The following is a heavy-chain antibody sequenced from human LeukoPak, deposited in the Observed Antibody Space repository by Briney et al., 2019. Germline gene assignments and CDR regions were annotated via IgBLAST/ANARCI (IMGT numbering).Heavy chain of an antibody. D-gene: IGHD3-3*01. V-gene: IGHV1-2*06. CDR2: INPNSGDT. CDR1: GYTFTAYY. CDR3: ARGRNLLRFLEWLFDY. J-gene: IGHJ4*02. Sequence: ASVKVSCKASGYTFTAYYMHWVRQAPGQGLEWMGRINPNSGDTNYAQKFQGRVTMTRDTSISTAYMELSRVKSDDTAVYYCARGRNLLRFLEWLFDYWGQGTLVTVSS.